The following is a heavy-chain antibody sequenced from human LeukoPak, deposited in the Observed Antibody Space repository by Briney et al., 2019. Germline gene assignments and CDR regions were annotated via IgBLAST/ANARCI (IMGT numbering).Heavy chain of an antibody. D-gene: IGHD6-19*01. V-gene: IGHV4-4*02. Sequence: SETLSLTCAVSGGSISSGNWWGWVRPPPGKGLEWIGEIYHSGSTNYNPSLKSRVTISVDKSKNQFSLNLSSVTAADTAVYYCAKILYSSNIDYWGQGTLVTVSS. CDR2: IYHSGST. CDR3: AKILYSSNIDY. CDR1: GGSISSGNW. J-gene: IGHJ4*02.